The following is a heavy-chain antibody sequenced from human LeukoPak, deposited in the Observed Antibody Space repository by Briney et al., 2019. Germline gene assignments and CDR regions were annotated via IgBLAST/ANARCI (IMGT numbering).Heavy chain of an antibody. CDR1: VDSTTSSYY. J-gene: IGHJ5*02. D-gene: IGHD2/OR15-2a*01. CDR3: SRAREYNHHPNWIDL. Sequence: SETLSLTCSVSVDSTTSSYYWGWIRQTPGTGLEWIGTISHSGNTYCNPSLKSRVTISVDTSKNHFSLNLSAVTAADTAVYYCSRAREYNHHPNWIDLWGQGVLVTVSS. CDR2: ISHSGNT. V-gene: IGHV4-38-2*02.